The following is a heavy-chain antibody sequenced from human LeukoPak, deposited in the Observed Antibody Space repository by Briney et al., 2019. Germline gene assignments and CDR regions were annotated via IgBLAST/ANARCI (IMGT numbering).Heavy chain of an antibody. CDR1: GGSISSHY. CDR3: ARFRGSYGFPYYYYYGMDV. Sequence: SETLSLTCTVSGGSISSHYWSWIRQPPGKGLEWIGYIYYSGSTNYNPSLKSRVTISVDTSKNQFSLKLSSVTAADTAVYYCARFRGSYGFPYYYYYGMDVWGQGTTVTVSS. D-gene: IGHD5-18*01. V-gene: IGHV4-59*11. J-gene: IGHJ6*02. CDR2: IYYSGST.